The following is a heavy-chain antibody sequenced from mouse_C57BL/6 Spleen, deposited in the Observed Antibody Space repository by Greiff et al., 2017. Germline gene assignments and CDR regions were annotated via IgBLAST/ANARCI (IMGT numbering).Heavy chain of an antibody. Sequence: QVQLQQPGAELVKPGASVKLSCKASGYTFTSYWMQWVKQRPGQGLEWIGEIDPSDSYTNYNQKFKGKATLTVDTSSSTAYMQLSSLTSEDSAVYYCARGIYDGYPFAYWGQGTLVTVSA. D-gene: IGHD2-3*01. CDR2: IDPSDSYT. CDR3: ARGIYDGYPFAY. CDR1: GYTFTSYW. J-gene: IGHJ3*01. V-gene: IGHV1-50*01.